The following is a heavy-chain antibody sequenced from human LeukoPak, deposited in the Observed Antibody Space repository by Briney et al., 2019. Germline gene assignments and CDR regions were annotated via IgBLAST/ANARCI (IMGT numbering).Heavy chain of an antibody. V-gene: IGHV3-9*01. CDR1: GFTFEDYP. Sequence: QSGGSLRLSCEASGFTFEDYPMHWVRQSPGKGLEWVASISWNSASIGYAASVKGRFTISRDNTKKSLFLHMNSLGPEDSAFYYCGRATLKTFYSWDFWGRGTLVTVSS. CDR2: ISWNSASI. D-gene: IGHD3-3*02. CDR3: GRATLKTFYSWDF. J-gene: IGHJ4*02.